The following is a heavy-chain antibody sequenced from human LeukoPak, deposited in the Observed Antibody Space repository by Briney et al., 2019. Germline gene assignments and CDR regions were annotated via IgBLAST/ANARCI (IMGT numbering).Heavy chain of an antibody. D-gene: IGHD3-22*01. CDR3: ARLYESRFDY. CDR2: IYTSGST. V-gene: IGHV4-61*02. J-gene: IGHJ4*02. CDR1: GGSISSGSYY. Sequence: SQTLSLTCTVSGGSISSGSYYWSWIRQPAGKGLEWIGRIYTSGSTNYNPSLKSRVTISVDTSKNQFSLKLSSVTAADTAVYYCARLYESRFDYWGQGTPVTVSS.